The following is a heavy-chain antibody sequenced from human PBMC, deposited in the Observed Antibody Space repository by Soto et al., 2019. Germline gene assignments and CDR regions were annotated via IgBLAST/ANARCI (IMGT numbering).Heavy chain of an antibody. V-gene: IGHV3-30*18. CDR1: EFTFSSYG. CDR2: ISYDGSKK. J-gene: IGHJ4*02. Sequence: QVQLVESGGGVVQPGRSLTLSCAASEFTFSSYGIHWVRQAPGKGLEWVAVISYDGSKKQYADSVKGRFTISRDNSKNTLHLQRNSLRAEDTAVYYCAKETYYHDTTGYYVFDYWGQGTLVTVSS. D-gene: IGHD3-22*01. CDR3: AKETYYHDTTGYYVFDY.